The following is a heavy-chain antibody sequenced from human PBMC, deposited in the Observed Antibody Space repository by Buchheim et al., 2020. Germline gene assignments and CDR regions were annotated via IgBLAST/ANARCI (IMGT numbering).Heavy chain of an antibody. CDR2: IYYSGST. V-gene: IGHV4-39*01. CDR3: ARRCSSGWYYFDY. CDR1: GGSISSSSYY. D-gene: IGHD6-19*01. J-gene: IGHJ4*02. Sequence: QLQLQESGPGLVKPSETLSLTCTVSGGSISSSSYYWGWIRQPPGKGLEWIGRIYYSGSTYYNPSLKSRVTKSVDTSKNQFPLKLSSLTAADTAVYYCARRCSSGWYYFDYWGQGTL.